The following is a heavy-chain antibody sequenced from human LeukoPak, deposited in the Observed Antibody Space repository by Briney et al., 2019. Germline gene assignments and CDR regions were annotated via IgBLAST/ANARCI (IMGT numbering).Heavy chain of an antibody. CDR3: AGGGNSDCPEFDY. J-gene: IGHJ4*02. D-gene: IGHD4-23*01. CDR2: IHYSGST. CDR1: GGSINSSTHF. V-gene: IGHV4-39*07. Sequence: PSETLSLTCTVSGGSINSSTHFWGYIRQPPGEGLEWIGSIHYSGSTYDNPSLKSRVTISIDTSKNQFSLKLSSVTAGDTDVYYCAGGGNSDCPEFDYWGQGTLVTVSS.